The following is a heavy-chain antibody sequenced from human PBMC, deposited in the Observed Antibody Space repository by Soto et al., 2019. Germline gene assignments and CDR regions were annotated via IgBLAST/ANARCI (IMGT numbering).Heavy chain of an antibody. CDR2: ISGSGGST. V-gene: IGHV3-23*01. Sequence: LRLSCAASGFTFSSYSMSWVRQAPGKGREWVSAISGSGGSTYYADSVKGRFTISRDNSKNTLYLQMNSRRAEDTAVYYCAKGRFGELLYYFDYWGQGPLVTVSS. J-gene: IGHJ4*02. D-gene: IGHD3-10*01. CDR1: GFTFSSYS. CDR3: AKGRFGELLYYFDY.